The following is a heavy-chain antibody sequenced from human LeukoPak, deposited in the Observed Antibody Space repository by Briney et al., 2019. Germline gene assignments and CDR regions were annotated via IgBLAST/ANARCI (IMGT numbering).Heavy chain of an antibody. CDR3: ARANNDFWSGYYSYFYSDY. CDR2: ISSSGSYI. V-gene: IGHV3-21*01. J-gene: IGHJ4*02. D-gene: IGHD3-3*01. Sequence: GGSPRLSCVASGFTLNRYSMNWVRQAPGKGLEWVSSISSSGSYIFYADSLKDRITISRDNAKNSLYLQMSSLRAEDTAVYYCARANNDFWSGYYSYFYSDYWGQGTLVTVSS. CDR1: GFTLNRYS.